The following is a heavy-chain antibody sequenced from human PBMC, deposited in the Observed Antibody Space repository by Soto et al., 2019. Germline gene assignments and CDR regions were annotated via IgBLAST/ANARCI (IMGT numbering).Heavy chain of an antibody. D-gene: IGHD2-2*01. CDR3: AKGVGVVVVPADTLYYGMDV. J-gene: IGHJ6*02. Sequence: VQLLESGGGLVQPGGSLRLSCAASGFTFSRYAVSWVRQAPGKGLEWVSSISGSGASTYYADSVKGRFTISRDNSKNLLYLQMNSLRAEDTAIYYCAKGVGVVVVPADTLYYGMDVWGQGTTVTVSS. V-gene: IGHV3-23*01. CDR1: GFTFSRYA. CDR2: ISGSGAST.